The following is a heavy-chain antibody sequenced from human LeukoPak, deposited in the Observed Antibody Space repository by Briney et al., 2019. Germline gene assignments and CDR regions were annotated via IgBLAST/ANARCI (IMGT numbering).Heavy chain of an antibody. CDR3: ARLLLKNDFWSGSSYYFDY. V-gene: IGHV4-39*07. CDR2: IYYSGST. J-gene: IGHJ4*02. Sequence: SETLSLTCTVSGGSINSSSYYWGWIRQPPGKGLEWIGSIYYSGSTYYNPSLKSRVTISVDTSKNQFSLKLSSVTAADTAVYYCARLLLKNDFWSGSSYYFDYWGQGTLVTVSS. CDR1: GGSINSSSYY. D-gene: IGHD3-3*01.